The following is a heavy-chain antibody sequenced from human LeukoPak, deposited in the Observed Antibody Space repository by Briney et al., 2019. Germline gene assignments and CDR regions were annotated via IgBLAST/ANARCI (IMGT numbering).Heavy chain of an antibody. J-gene: IGHJ4*02. V-gene: IGHV3-23*01. CDR2: ISGSGGST. CDR1: GFTFSSYA. D-gene: IGHD4-17*01. CDR3: AFPTVTTRAGYFDY. Sequence: GGSLRLSCAASGFTFSSYAMSWVRQAPGKGLEWVSAISGSGGSTYYADSVKGRFTISRDNSKNTLYLQMNSLGAEDTAVYYCAFPTVTTRAGYFDYWGQGTLVTVSS.